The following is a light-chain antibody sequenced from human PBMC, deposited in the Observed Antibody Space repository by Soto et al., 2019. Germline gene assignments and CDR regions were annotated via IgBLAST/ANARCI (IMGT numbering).Light chain of an antibody. CDR3: LQYGRSPRT. CDR1: QIISGSY. V-gene: IGKV3-20*01. J-gene: IGKJ1*01. CDR2: GAS. Sequence: TVLTQSPGTLSVSPGERATLSCRASQIISGSYLAWYQQKPGQAPRLLIYGASRRATGIPDRFSGSGSGRDFTLTISRLEPEDFAVYYCLQYGRSPRTFGQGTKVEIK.